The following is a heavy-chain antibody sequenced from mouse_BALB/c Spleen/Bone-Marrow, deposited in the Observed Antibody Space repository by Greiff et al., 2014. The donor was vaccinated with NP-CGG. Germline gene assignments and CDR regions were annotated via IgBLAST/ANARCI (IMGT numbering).Heavy chain of an antibody. Sequence: VQLQQSGAELARPGASVKLSCKASGYTFTSYWMQWVKQRPGQGLEWIGAIYPGDGDTGYTQKFKGKATLTADKSSSTAYMQLSSLASEDSAVYYCARSEGNYAMDYWGQGTSVTVSS. CDR1: GYTFTSYW. CDR3: ARSEGNYAMDY. CDR2: IYPGDGDT. J-gene: IGHJ4*01. V-gene: IGHV1-87*01.